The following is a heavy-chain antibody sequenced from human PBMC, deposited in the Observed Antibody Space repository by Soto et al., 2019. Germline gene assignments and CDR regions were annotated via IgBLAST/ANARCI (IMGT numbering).Heavy chain of an antibody. J-gene: IGHJ3*02. Sequence: TGGSLRLSCAASGFTFSSYAMSWVRQAPGKGLEWVSAISGSGGSTYYADSVKGRFTISRDNSKNTLYLQMNSLRAEDTAVYYCANSRPLFYDYIPKSPAFDIWGQETMVTVSS. CDR1: GFTFSSYA. CDR2: ISGSGGST. V-gene: IGHV3-23*01. D-gene: IGHD3-16*01. CDR3: ANSRPLFYDYIPKSPAFDI.